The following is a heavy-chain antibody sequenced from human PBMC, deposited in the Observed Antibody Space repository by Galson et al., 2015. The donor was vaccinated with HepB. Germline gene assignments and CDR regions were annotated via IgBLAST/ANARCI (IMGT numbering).Heavy chain of an antibody. CDR2: ISGSGART. Sequence: SLRLSCAASGFTFSNYAMSWVRQTPGKGLEWVSAISGSGARTHYADSVKGRFTISRDNSKNTLYLQMNSLRAEDTAVYYCAKGGFGLFGMITTKYYFDYWGQGTLVTVSS. J-gene: IGHJ4*02. V-gene: IGHV3-23*01. CDR3: AKGGFGLFGMITTKYYFDY. D-gene: IGHD3-3*01. CDR1: GFTFSNYA.